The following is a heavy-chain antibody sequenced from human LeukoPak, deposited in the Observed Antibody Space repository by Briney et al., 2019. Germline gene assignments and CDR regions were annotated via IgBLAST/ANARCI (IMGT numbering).Heavy chain of an antibody. Sequence: ASVKVSCKASGYTFTSYGISWVRQAPGQGLEWMGWISAYNGNTNYAQKLQGRVTMTTDTSTSTAYMELRSLRSDDTAVYYCATETDGLDAFDIWGQGTMVTVSS. CDR1: GYTFTSYG. J-gene: IGHJ3*02. CDR2: ISAYNGNT. D-gene: IGHD3/OR15-3a*01. V-gene: IGHV1-18*01. CDR3: ATETDGLDAFDI.